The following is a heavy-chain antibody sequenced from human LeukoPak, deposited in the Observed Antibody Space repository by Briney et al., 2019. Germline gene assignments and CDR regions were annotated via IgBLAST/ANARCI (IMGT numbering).Heavy chain of an antibody. Sequence: ASVKVSCKASGYTFTSYAMHWVRQAPGQRLEWMGWINAGNGNTKYSQEFQGRVTITRDTSASTAYMELSSLRSEDTAVYYCARTYYDILTGPYYYYYYMDVWGKGTTVTVSS. CDR1: GYTFTSYA. V-gene: IGHV1-3*03. CDR2: INAGNGNT. D-gene: IGHD3-9*01. J-gene: IGHJ6*03. CDR3: ARTYYDILTGPYYYYYYMDV.